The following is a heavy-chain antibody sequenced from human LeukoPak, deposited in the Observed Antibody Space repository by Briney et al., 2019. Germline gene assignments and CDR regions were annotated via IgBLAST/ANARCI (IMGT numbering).Heavy chain of an antibody. CDR3: ARDVSDDILTGYFDY. J-gene: IGHJ4*02. D-gene: IGHD3-9*01. V-gene: IGHV3-23*01. CDR2: ISGSGGST. Sequence: GGSLRLSCAASGFTFSSYAMSWVRQAPGKGLEWVSAISGSGGSTYYADSVKGRFTISRDNSKNTLYLQMNSLRAEDTAVYYCARDVSDDILTGYFDYWGQGTLVTVSS. CDR1: GFTFSSYA.